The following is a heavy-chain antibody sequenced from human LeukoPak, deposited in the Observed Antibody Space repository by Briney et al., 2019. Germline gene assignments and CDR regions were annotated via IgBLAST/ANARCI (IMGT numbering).Heavy chain of an antibody. Sequence: GGSLRLSWAASGFTFSPYWMHWVRQAPGKGLVWVSLISSDGRSTSYADSVKGRFTISRDNAKNTLFLQMNSLRAEDTAVYYCTRQLATLPDDYWGQGTLVTVSS. J-gene: IGHJ4*02. CDR2: ISSDGRST. CDR1: GFTFSPYW. V-gene: IGHV3-74*01. D-gene: IGHD5-12*01. CDR3: TRQLATLPDDY.